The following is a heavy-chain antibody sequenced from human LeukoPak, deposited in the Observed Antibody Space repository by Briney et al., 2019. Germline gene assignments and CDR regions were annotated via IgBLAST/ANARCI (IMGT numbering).Heavy chain of an antibody. CDR3: ARHQYCSSTSCYEYFQH. CDR2: IYYSGST. J-gene: IGHJ1*01. Sequence: SETLSLTCTVSGGSISSYYWSWIRPPPGKGLEWIGYIYYSGSTNYNPSFKSRVTISVDTSKTQFSLRLSSVTAADTAVYYCARHQYCSSTSCYEYFQHWGQGTLVTVSS. D-gene: IGHD2-2*01. V-gene: IGHV4-59*08. CDR1: GGSISSYY.